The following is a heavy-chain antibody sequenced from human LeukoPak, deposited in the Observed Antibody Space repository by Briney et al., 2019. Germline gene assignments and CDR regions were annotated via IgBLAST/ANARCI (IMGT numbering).Heavy chain of an antibody. Sequence: ASVKVSCKASGYTFTNYDINWVRQATGQGLEWMRWMNPNGGNTGYPQKFQDRVTMTRDTSISTAYMELSSLRSEDTAVYYCARVYGPIDYWGQGTLVTVSS. CDR3: ARVYGPIDY. CDR1: GYTFTNYD. J-gene: IGHJ4*02. CDR2: MNPNGGNT. V-gene: IGHV1-8*01. D-gene: IGHD2-8*01.